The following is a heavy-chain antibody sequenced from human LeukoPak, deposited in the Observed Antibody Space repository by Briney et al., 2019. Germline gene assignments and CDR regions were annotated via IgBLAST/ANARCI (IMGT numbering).Heavy chain of an antibody. CDR1: GGSISSSSYY. CDR3: ARVLTQLGLDY. D-gene: IGHD6-6*01. Sequence: SETLSLTCTVSGGSISSSSYYWGWIRQPPGKGLEWIGSIYYSGSTYYNPSLKSRVTISVDTSKNQFSLKLSSVTAADTAVYYCARVLTQLGLDYWGQGTLVTVSS. V-gene: IGHV4-39*01. CDR2: IYYSGST. J-gene: IGHJ4*02.